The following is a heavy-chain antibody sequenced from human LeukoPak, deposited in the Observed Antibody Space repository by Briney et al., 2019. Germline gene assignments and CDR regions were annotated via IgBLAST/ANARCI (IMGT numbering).Heavy chain of an antibody. CDR2: ISGSGGST. D-gene: IGHD3-10*01. CDR3: AKATMVRGVLDY. Sequence: GGFLRLSCAASGFTFSSYAMSWVRQAPGKGLEWVSAISGSGGSTYYADSVKGRFTISRDNSKNTLYLQMNSLRAEDTAVYYCAKATMVRGVLDYWGQGTLVTVSS. V-gene: IGHV3-23*01. J-gene: IGHJ4*02. CDR1: GFTFSSYA.